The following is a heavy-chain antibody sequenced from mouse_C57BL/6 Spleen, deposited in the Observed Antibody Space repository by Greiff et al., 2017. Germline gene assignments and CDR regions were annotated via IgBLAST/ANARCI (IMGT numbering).Heavy chain of an antibody. V-gene: IGHV5-16*01. Sequence: LVESEGGLVQPGSSMKLSCTASGFTFSDYYMAWVRQVPEKGLEWVANINYDGSSTYYLDSLKSRFIISRDNAKNILYLQMSSLKSEDTATYYCARAYGNYAFAYWGQGTLVTVSA. D-gene: IGHD2-1*01. J-gene: IGHJ3*01. CDR2: INYDGSST. CDR1: GFTFSDYY. CDR3: ARAYGNYAFAY.